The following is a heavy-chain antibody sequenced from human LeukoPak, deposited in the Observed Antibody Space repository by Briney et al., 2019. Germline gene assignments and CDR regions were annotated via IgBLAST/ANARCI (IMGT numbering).Heavy chain of an antibody. CDR1: GFTFSSYS. CDR3: ARDETHNYYDSSGYWSY. CDR2: ISSSSSYI. Sequence: GGSLRLSCAASGFTFSSYSMNWVCQAPGKGLEWVSSISSSSSYIYYADSVKGRFTISRDNAKNSLYLQMNSLRAEDTAVYYCARDETHNYYDSSGYWSYWGQGTLVTVSS. V-gene: IGHV3-21*01. D-gene: IGHD3-22*01. J-gene: IGHJ4*02.